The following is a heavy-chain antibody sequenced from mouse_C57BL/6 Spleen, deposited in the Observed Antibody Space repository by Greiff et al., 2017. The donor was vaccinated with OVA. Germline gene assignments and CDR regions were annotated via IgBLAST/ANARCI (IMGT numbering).Heavy chain of an antibody. V-gene: IGHV5-17*01. CDR2: ISSGSSTI. CDR1: GFTFSDYG. Sequence: EVKLMESGGGLVKPGGSLKLSCAASGFTFSDYGMHWVRQAPEKGLEWVAYISSGSSTISYADTVKGRFTISRDNAKNTLFLQMTSLRSEDTAMYYCARNYDYDAWYFDVWGTGTTVTVSS. J-gene: IGHJ1*03. D-gene: IGHD2-4*01. CDR3: ARNYDYDAWYFDV.